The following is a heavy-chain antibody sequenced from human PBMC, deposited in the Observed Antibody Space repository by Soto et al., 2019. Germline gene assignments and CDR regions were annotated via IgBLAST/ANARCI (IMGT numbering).Heavy chain of an antibody. CDR2: ISGGGDNT. J-gene: IGHJ4*02. V-gene: IGHV3-23*01. Sequence: ESGGGVVQPGRSLRLSCAASGFTFSSYAMTWVRQAPGKGLEWVSAISGGGDNTYYADSVKGRFTISRDNSKNTMYLQMNSLRAEDTAVYYCASPKVTSSWSSDYWGQGTLVTVSS. CDR3: ASPKVTSSWSSDY. CDR1: GFTFSSYA. D-gene: IGHD6-13*01.